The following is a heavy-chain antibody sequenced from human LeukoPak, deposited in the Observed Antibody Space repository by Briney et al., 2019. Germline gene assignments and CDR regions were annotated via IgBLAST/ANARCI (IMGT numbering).Heavy chain of an antibody. J-gene: IGHJ3*02. CDR2: IYYSGST. Sequence: SETLSLTCTVSGGSISSGGYYWSWIHQHPGKGLEWIGYIYYSGSTYYNPSLKSRVTISVDTSKNQFSLSLSSVTAADTAVYYCARSLILAVGTLAFDIWGQGTMVTVSS. CDR1: GGSISSGGYY. V-gene: IGHV4-31*03. CDR3: ARSLILAVGTLAFDI. D-gene: IGHD6-13*01.